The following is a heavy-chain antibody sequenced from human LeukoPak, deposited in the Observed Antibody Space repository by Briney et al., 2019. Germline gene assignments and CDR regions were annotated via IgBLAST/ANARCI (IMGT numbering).Heavy chain of an antibody. CDR2: IYYGGST. V-gene: IGHV4-31*03. J-gene: IGHJ4*02. CDR1: GGSISSGGYY. CDR3: ARDRCSGGSCYPHN. Sequence: SETLSLTCTVSGGSISSGGYYWSWIRQHPGKGLEWIGYIYYGGSTYYNPSLKSRVTISVDTSKNQFSLKLSSVTAADTAVYYCARDRCSGGSCYPHNWGQGTLVTVSS. D-gene: IGHD2-15*01.